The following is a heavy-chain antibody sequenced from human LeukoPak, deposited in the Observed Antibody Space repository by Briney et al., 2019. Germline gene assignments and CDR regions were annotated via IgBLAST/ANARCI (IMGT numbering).Heavy chain of an antibody. J-gene: IGHJ4*02. CDR3: AKAGSLDIAARQNY. CDR2: ISYDGSNK. Sequence: GGSLRLSCAASGFTFSSYAMHWVRQAPGKGLEWVAVISYDGSNKYYADSVKGRFTISRDNSKNTLYLQMNNLRAEDTAVYYCAKAGSLDIAARQNYWGQGTLVTVSS. CDR1: GFTFSSYA. V-gene: IGHV3-30-3*01. D-gene: IGHD6-6*01.